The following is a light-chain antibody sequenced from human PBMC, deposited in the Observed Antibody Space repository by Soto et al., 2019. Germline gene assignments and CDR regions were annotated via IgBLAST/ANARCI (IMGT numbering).Light chain of an antibody. V-gene: IGLV1-40*01. CDR1: SSNIGAGYD. Sequence: QAVVTQPPSVSGAPGQSITISCTGSSSNIGAGYDVHWYQPVPGTAPKLLIDGNNNRASGVPDRFSVSKSGTSASLAISGFLDEDEADYYCQSYDNSLTYVFGTGTKLTVL. CDR3: QSYDNSLTYV. CDR2: GNN. J-gene: IGLJ1*01.